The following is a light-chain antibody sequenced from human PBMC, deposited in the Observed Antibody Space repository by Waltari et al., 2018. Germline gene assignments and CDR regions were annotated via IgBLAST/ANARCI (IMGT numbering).Light chain of an antibody. Sequence: EIVLTQSPGTLSLSPGERATLSCRASQSVSSSYLAWYQQKPGQAPRLLIYGASSRATGIPDRCSGSGSGTDFTLTISRLEPEDFAVYYCQQYGSSLPMYTFGQGTKLEIK. CDR2: GAS. V-gene: IGKV3-20*01. J-gene: IGKJ2*01. CDR3: QQYGSSLPMYT. CDR1: QSVSSSY.